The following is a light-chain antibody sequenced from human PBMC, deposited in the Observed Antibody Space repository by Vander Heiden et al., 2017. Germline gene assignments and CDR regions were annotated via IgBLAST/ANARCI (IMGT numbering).Light chain of an antibody. V-gene: IGLV4-69*01. CDR1: SGHSSHA. CDR3: QTWDTGIQV. Sequence: QLVLTQSPSASASLGASVKLTCTLSSGHSSHAIAWHQQQPEKGPRYLMKLNSDGSHTKGAGIPDRFSGSSSGAERYLTISSLQSDDEADYYCQTWDTGIQVFGTGTKVTVL. CDR2: LNSDGSH. J-gene: IGLJ1*01.